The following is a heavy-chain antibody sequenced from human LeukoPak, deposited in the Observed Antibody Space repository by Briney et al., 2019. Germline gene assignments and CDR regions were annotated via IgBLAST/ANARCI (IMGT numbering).Heavy chain of an antibody. CDR1: GFTFSSYA. V-gene: IGHV3-30-3*01. CDR2: ISYDGSNK. CDR3: ARDLSGDIVVVPAAMCLDY. J-gene: IGHJ4*02. D-gene: IGHD2-2*01. Sequence: GGSLRLSCAASGFTFSSYAMHWVRQAPGKGLEWVAVISYDGSNKYYADSVKGRFTISRDNSKNTLYLQMNSLRAEDTAVYYCARDLSGDIVVVPAAMCLDYWGQETLVTVSS.